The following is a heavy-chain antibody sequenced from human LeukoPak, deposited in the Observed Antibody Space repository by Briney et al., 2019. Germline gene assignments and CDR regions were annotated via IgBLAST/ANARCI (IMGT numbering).Heavy chain of an antibody. J-gene: IGHJ5*02. V-gene: IGHV3-23*01. CDR3: AKKYSTGLDP. CDR1: GFTFSNYA. Sequence: GGSLRLSCAASGFTFSNYAMSWVRQAPGKGLEWVSLISLSGGSTYYADSVKGRFTISRDNSKNTLYLQMNSLRAEDTAVYYCAKKYSTGLDPWGQGTLVTVSS. D-gene: IGHD1-26*01. CDR2: ISLSGGST.